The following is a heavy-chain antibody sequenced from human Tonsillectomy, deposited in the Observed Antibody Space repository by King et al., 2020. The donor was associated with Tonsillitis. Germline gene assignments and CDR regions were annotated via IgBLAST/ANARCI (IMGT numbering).Heavy chain of an antibody. J-gene: IGHJ6*03. V-gene: IGHV3-48*03. CDR3: AGVSVVRGIYYFYYYMDV. CDR1: GFTFSTYE. CDR2: IISSGSTI. D-gene: IGHD3-10*01. Sequence: DVQLVESGGGLVQPGGSLRLSCAASGFTFSTYEMNWVRQAPGKGLEWVSYIISSGSTIYYADSVKGRFTISRDNAKNSLYLQMNSLRAEDTAVYYCAGVSVVRGIYYFYYYMDVWGKGTTVTVSS.